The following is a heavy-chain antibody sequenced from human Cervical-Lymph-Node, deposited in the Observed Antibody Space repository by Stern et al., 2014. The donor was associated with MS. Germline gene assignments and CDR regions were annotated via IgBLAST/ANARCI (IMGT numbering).Heavy chain of an antibody. CDR3: AKTLGRSYHDPFDM. Sequence: EVQLVESGGGLVQPGRSLRLSCVASGFTFDGYAMHWVRQAPGKGLELVSGISLNGGSRNSAASVKDRVTISRDNATNSLYLQMSSLRPEDTAFDYCAKTLGRSYHDPFDMWGQGTMVIVSS. V-gene: IGHV3-9*01. J-gene: IGHJ3*02. CDR2: ISLNGGSR. CDR1: GFTFDGYA. D-gene: IGHD3-16*02.